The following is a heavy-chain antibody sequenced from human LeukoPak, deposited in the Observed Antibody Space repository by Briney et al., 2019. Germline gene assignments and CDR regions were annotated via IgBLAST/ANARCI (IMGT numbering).Heavy chain of an antibody. Sequence: PGGSLRLSCAASGFTFSSYAMSWVRQAPGKGLAWVSILSGSGDRADYADSVKGRFTISRDNSKNTLSLQMSSLRAEDTAVYLCAREDLGAAAGTFDYWGQGTLVTVSS. CDR1: GFTFSSYA. V-gene: IGHV3-23*01. CDR2: LSGSGDRA. J-gene: IGHJ4*02. CDR3: AREDLGAAAGTFDY. D-gene: IGHD6-13*01.